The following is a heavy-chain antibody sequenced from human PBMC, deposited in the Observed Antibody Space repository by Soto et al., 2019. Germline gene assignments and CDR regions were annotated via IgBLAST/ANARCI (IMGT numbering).Heavy chain of an antibody. CDR3: ARGRHSSNGLVWYYYYMDV. V-gene: IGHV4-39*01. D-gene: IGHD6-19*01. CDR2: TYYSGST. Sequence: SETLSLTCNVSGGFISSSSDYWGWIRQPPGKGLEWIGSTYYSGSTYYNPSLKSRVTISVDTSKNRFSLKLSSVTAADTALYYCARGRHSSNGLVWYYYYMDVWGKGTTVTVSS. CDR1: GGFISSSSDY. J-gene: IGHJ6*03.